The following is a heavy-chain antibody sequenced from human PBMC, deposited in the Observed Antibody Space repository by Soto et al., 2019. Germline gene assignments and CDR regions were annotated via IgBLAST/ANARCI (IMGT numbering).Heavy chain of an antibody. CDR1: GDSVSSNSAA. CDR3: ARAEQYSGTIFDY. Sequence: PSQTLSLTCGISGDSVSSNSAAWNWLRQSPSRGLEWLGRTYYRSKWYNDYAVSVESRITINPDTSKNHFSLQLNFVTPEDTAVYFCARAEQYSGTIFDYWGQGTLVTVYS. D-gene: IGHD1-26*01. V-gene: IGHV6-1*01. CDR2: TYYRSKWYN. J-gene: IGHJ4*02.